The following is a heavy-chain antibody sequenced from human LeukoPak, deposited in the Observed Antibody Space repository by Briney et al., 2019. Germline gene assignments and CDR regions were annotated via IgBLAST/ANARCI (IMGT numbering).Heavy chain of an antibody. Sequence: GGSLRLSCAASGFTFSSYSMNWVRQAPGKGLEWVSSISSSSSYIYYADSVKGRFTISRDNAKNSLYLQMNSLRAEDTAVYYCARDSIAVAGQYYSDYWGQGTLVTVSS. CDR2: ISSSSSYI. J-gene: IGHJ4*02. CDR1: GFTFSSYS. D-gene: IGHD6-19*01. CDR3: ARDSIAVAGQYYSDY. V-gene: IGHV3-21*01.